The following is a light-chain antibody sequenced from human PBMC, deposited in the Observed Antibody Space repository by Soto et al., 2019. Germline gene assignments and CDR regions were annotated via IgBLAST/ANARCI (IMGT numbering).Light chain of an antibody. V-gene: IGLV2-14*01. J-gene: IGLJ1*01. CDR1: SRDVGGYNF. CDR3: SSYTSTSAIV. Sequence: QSVLTQPASVSGSPGQSITISCTGTSRDVGGYNFVSWYKQHPGKAPQLMIYEVSNRPSGVSNRFSGSKSGNTASLTISGLQAEDEDDYYCSSYTSTSAIVFGPGTKVTVL. CDR2: EVS.